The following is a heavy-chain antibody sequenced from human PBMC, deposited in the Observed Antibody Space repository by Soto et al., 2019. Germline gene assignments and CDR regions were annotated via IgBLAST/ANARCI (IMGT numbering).Heavy chain of an antibody. CDR3: ARDAGWRTYRGWFDP. CDR1: GFTFSSYA. V-gene: IGHV3-30-3*01. D-gene: IGHD1-26*01. CDR2: ISYDGSNK. Sequence: QVQLVESGGGVVQPGRSLRLSCAASGFTFSSYAMHWVRQAPGKGLEWVAVISYDGSNKYYADSVKGRFTISRDNSKNTLYLQMNSLRAEDTAVYYCARDAGWRTYRGWFDPWGHGTLVTVSS. J-gene: IGHJ5*02.